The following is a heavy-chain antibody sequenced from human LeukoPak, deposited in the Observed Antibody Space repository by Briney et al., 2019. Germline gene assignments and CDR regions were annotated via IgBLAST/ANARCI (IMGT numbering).Heavy chain of an antibody. Sequence: GASVKVSCKXSGGTFSSYAISWVRQAPGQGLEWMGGIIPIFGTADYAQKFQGRVTITADDSTSTAYMELSSLRSEDTAVYYCAREPAVTIEPNYYYYYYMDVWGKGTTVTVSS. V-gene: IGHV1-69*13. CDR2: IIPIFGTA. CDR3: AREPAVTIEPNYYYYYYMDV. J-gene: IGHJ6*03. CDR1: GGTFSSYA. D-gene: IGHD4-17*01.